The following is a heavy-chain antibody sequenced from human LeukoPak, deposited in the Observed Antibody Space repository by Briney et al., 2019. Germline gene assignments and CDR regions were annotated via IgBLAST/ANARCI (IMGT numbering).Heavy chain of an antibody. Sequence: SETLSLTCTVSGGSISSSPYYWGWIRQPPGKGLEWIGSIYYSGTTHYNPSLKSRVTISVDTSKNQFSLKLSSVTAADTAVYYCARHDSSGYYVDYWGQGTLVTVSS. D-gene: IGHD3-22*01. CDR2: IYYSGTT. J-gene: IGHJ4*02. V-gene: IGHV4-39*01. CDR1: GGSISSSPYY. CDR3: ARHDSSGYYVDY.